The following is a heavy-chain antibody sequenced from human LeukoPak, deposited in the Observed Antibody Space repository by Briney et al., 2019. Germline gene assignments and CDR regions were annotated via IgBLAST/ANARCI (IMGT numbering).Heavy chain of an antibody. Sequence: GASVKVSCKASGGTFSSYAISWVRQAPGQGLEWMGGIIPIFGTANYAQKFQGRVTITADKSTSTAYMELSSLRSEDTAVYYCARVRFGPTISNVFPPRYYFYYMDVWGKGTTVTVSS. V-gene: IGHV1-69*06. CDR1: GGTFSSYA. CDR2: IIPIFGTA. D-gene: IGHD3-16*01. J-gene: IGHJ6*03. CDR3: ARVRFGPTISNVFPPRYYFYYMDV.